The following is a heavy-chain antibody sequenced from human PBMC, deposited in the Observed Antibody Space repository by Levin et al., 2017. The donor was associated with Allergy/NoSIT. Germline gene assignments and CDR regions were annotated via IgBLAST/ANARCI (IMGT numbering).Heavy chain of an antibody. D-gene: IGHD1-26*01. Sequence: PSETLSLTCAVYGGSFSGYYWSWIRQPPGKGLEWIGEINHSGSTNYNPSLKSRVTISVDTSKNQFSLKLSSVTAADTAVYYCARAGQLEWELRGLFDYWGQGTLVTVSS. V-gene: IGHV4-34*01. J-gene: IGHJ4*02. CDR3: ARAGQLEWELRGLFDY. CDR1: GGSFSGYY. CDR2: INHSGST.